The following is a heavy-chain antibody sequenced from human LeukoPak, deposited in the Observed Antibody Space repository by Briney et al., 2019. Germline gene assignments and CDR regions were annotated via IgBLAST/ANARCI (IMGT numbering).Heavy chain of an antibody. V-gene: IGHV4-30-2*01. Sequence: PSQTLSLTCTVSGGSISSGGYYWSWIRQPPGKGLEWIGYIYHSGSTNYNPSLKSRVTISVDTSKNQFSLRLTSVTAADTAVYYCARFEGGTMEDYWGQGTLVTVSS. J-gene: IGHJ4*02. CDR3: ARFEGGTMEDY. CDR2: IYHSGST. D-gene: IGHD1-1*01. CDR1: GGSISSGGYY.